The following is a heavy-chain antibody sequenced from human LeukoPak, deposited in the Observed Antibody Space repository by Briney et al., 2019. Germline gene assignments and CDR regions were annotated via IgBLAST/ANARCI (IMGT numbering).Heavy chain of an antibody. J-gene: IGHJ4*02. CDR1: GFTFDEYV. CDR2: ISWNSGLI. CDR3: AKVGIFGLVTYYFDY. D-gene: IGHD3/OR15-3a*01. Sequence: GGSLRLSCAASGFTFDEYVMHWVRQAPGKGLEWVSGISWNSGLIDYADSVKDRFTISRDNAKNSLYLQMNSLKAEDTAFYYCAKVGIFGLVTYYFDYWGQGTLVTVSS. V-gene: IGHV3-9*01.